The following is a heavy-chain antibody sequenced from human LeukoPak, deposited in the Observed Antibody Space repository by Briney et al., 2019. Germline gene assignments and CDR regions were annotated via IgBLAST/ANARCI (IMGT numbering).Heavy chain of an antibody. CDR1: GYTFTSYY. V-gene: IGHV1-46*01. D-gene: IGHD2/OR15-2a*01. CDR2: INPSGGST. J-gene: IGHJ4*02. CDR3: ATDPRSTSMVYFFDY. Sequence: ASVKVSCKASGYTFTSYYMHWVRQAPGQGLEWMGIINPSGGSTSYAQKFQGRVTMTRDTSTSTAYMELSSLRSEDTAVYYCATDPRSTSMVYFFDYWGQGTLVTVSS.